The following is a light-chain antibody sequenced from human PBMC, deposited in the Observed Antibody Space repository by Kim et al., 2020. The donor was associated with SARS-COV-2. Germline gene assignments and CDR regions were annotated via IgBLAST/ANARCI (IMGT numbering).Light chain of an antibody. CDR3: HQYYSLPLT. V-gene: IGKV4-1*01. J-gene: IGKJ4*01. CDR2: WAS. CDR1: QSVLYTSNNKNY. Sequence: DIVMTQSPDSLAVSLGERATINCKSSQSVLYTSNNKNYLAWYQQKPGQSPKLLIYWASTRESGVPDRFSGSGSGTDFTLTIGSLQAEDVAVYYCHQYYSLPLTFGGGTKVDIK.